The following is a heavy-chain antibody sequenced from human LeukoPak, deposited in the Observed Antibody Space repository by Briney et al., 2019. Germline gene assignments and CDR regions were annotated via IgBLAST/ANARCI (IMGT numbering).Heavy chain of an antibody. CDR1: GGSISSSNW. J-gene: IGHJ4*02. CDR3: ARVRMQYYYGSGSYWQYYFDY. V-gene: IGHV4-4*02. Sequence: SGTLSLTCAVSGGSISSSNWWSWVRQPPGKGLEWIGEIYHSGSTNYNPSLKSRVTISVDKSKNQFSLKLSFVTAADTAVYYCARVRMQYYYGSGSYWQYYFDYWGQGTLVTVSS. CDR2: IYHSGST. D-gene: IGHD3-10*01.